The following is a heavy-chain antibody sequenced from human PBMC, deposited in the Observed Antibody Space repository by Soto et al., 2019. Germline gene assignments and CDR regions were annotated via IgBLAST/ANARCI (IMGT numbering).Heavy chain of an antibody. CDR3: ARGPEGGRSCTSTRCHGYFDY. V-gene: IGHV4-34*04. Sequence: QVQLQQWGAGLLKPSETLSLTCAVYGGSISGYYWSWIRQPPGQGLEWIGEINHSGTTNNNPSLKSRATMSVDTSQSHFSLRLRSVTAADTAVYYCARGPEGGRSCTSTRCHGYFDYWGPGTLVTVSS. D-gene: IGHD2-2*01. CDR2: INHSGTT. CDR1: GGSISGYY. J-gene: IGHJ4*02.